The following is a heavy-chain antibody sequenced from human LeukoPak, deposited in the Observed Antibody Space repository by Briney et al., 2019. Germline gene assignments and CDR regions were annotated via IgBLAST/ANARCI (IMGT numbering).Heavy chain of an antibody. V-gene: IGHV3-20*04. J-gene: IGHJ6*03. D-gene: IGHD6-6*01. Sequence: GGSLRLSCAASGFTFDDYGMSWVRQAPGKGLEWVSGINWNGGSTVYADSVKGRVTISRDYAKNSLYLQMNRRRAEDTALYYCARYSSSAGYYYMDVWGKGPTVTVSS. CDR1: GFTFDDYG. CDR3: ARYSSSAGYYYMDV. CDR2: INWNGGST.